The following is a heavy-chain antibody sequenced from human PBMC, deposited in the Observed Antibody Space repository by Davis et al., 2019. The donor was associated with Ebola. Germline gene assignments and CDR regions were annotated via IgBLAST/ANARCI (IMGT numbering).Heavy chain of an antibody. J-gene: IGHJ5*02. D-gene: IGHD4-17*01. CDR2: ISVRSIT. V-gene: IGHV3-23*01. Sequence: PGGSLRLSCAASGLISTSYAMSWVRQDPGKGLEWVSSISVRSITYHADSVKGRFTISRDNSKNTLYLQMNSLRAEDTAVYYCAKVHPPTTVTTGWFDPWGQGTLVTVSS. CDR1: GLISTSYA. CDR3: AKVHPPTTVTTGWFDP.